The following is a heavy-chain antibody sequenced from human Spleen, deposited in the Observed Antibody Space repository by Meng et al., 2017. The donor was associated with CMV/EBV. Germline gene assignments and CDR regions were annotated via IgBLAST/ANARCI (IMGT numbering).Heavy chain of an antibody. D-gene: IGHD1-26*01. V-gene: IGHV3-48*03. J-gene: IGHJ3*01. CDR1: GFTFSSYE. Sequence: GESLKISCAASGFTFSSYEMNWVRQAPGKGLEWVSFISTSGSTIYYADSVKGRFTISGDNAKNSLFLQMNSLRAEDTAVYYCARVGGRYSSAFVFWGQGTMVTVSS. CDR2: ISTSGSTI. CDR3: ARVGGRYSSAFVF.